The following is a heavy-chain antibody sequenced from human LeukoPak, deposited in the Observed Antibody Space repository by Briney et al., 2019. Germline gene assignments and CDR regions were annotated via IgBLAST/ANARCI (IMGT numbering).Heavy chain of an antibody. CDR1: GYTFTSYA. J-gene: IGHJ4*02. V-gene: IGHV1-3*01. Sequence: ASVKVSCKASGYTFTSYAMHWVRQAPGQRLEWMGWINAGNGNTKYSQKFQGRVTITRDTSASTAYMELSSLRSEDTAVYYCATDRDGYNPGGDYWGQGTLVTVSS. D-gene: IGHD5-24*01. CDR2: INAGNGNT. CDR3: ATDRDGYNPGGDY.